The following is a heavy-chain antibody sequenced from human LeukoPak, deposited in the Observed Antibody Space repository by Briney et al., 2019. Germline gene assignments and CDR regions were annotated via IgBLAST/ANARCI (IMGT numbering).Heavy chain of an antibody. Sequence: RVSGPTLVNPTQTLTLTCTLSGFSISSSGMCVSWIRQAPGKALEWLARIDWDDDKHYSPSLKTRLTISKDTSRNQVVLTMTNMDPVDTATYYCARIRSAVADMYHLDYWGQGTLVTVSS. CDR3: ARIRSAVADMYHLDY. J-gene: IGHJ4*02. CDR1: GFSISSSGMC. CDR2: IDWDDDK. V-gene: IGHV2-70*11. D-gene: IGHD6-19*01.